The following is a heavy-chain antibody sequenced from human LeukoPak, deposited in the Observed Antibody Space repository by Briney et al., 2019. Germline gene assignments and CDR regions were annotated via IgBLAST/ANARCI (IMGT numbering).Heavy chain of an antibody. CDR3: AKDRQTLNYDILTGYDY. CDR1: GFTFSSYA. CDR2: ISGSGGST. J-gene: IGHJ4*02. D-gene: IGHD3-9*01. Sequence: GGSLRLSCAASGFTFSSYAMSWVRQAPGKGLEWVSAISGSGGSTYYADSVKGRFTISRDNSKNTLYLQMNSLRAEDTAVYYCAKDRQTLNYDILTGYDYWGQGTLVTVSS. V-gene: IGHV3-23*01.